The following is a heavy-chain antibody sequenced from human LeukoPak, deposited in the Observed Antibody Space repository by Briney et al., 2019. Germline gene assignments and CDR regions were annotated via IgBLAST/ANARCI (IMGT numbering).Heavy chain of an antibody. Sequence: PSETLSLTCTVSGYSISSGYYWGWIRQPPGKGLEWIGEINHSGSTNYNPSLKSRVTISVDTSKNQFSLKLSSVSAADTAVYYCAREGVSVTNFDSWGQGTLVTVSS. V-gene: IGHV4-38-2*02. J-gene: IGHJ4*02. CDR2: INHSGST. CDR1: GYSISSGYY. D-gene: IGHD5/OR15-5a*01. CDR3: AREGVSVTNFDS.